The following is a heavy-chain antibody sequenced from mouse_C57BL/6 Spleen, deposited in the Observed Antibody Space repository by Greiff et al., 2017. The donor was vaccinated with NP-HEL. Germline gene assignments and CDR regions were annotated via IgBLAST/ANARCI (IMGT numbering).Heavy chain of an antibody. CDR2: ISYDGSN. J-gene: IGHJ1*03. D-gene: IGHD2-4*01. Sequence: EVKLMESGPGLVKPSQSLSLTCSVTGYSITSGYYWNWIRQFPGNKLEWMGYISYDGSNNYNPSLKNRISITRDTSKNQFFLKLNSVTTEDTATYYCAREGGDYDYDEGYFDVWGTGTTVTVSS. V-gene: IGHV3-6*01. CDR1: GYSITSGYY. CDR3: AREGGDYDYDEGYFDV.